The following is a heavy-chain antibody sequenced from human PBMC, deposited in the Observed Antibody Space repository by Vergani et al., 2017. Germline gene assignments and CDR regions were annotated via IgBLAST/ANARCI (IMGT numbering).Heavy chain of an antibody. V-gene: IGHV3-73*01. D-gene: IGHD5-18*01. Sequence: EVQLVESGGGLVKPGGSLRLSCAASGFTFSGSAMHWVRQASGKGLEWVGRIRSKANSYATAYAASVKGRFTISRDDSKNTAYLQMNSLKTEDTAVYYCTRRDRKLWFYYWGQGTLVTVSS. CDR1: GFTFSGSA. J-gene: IGHJ4*02. CDR2: IRSKANSYAT. CDR3: TRRDRKLWFYY.